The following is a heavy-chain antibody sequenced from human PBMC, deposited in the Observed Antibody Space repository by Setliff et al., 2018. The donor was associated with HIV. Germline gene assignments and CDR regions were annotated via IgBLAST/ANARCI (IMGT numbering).Heavy chain of an antibody. CDR1: GNSIGSGYY. CDR3: VRHLSEMAMVDH. V-gene: IGHV4-38-2*01. Sequence: SETLSLTCAVSGNSIGSGYYWGWIRQPPGKGLEWVASIYYNGNIYYNPSLKSRVTITMDTSKNQFSLKLSSVAAADTAVYSCVRHLSEMAMVDHWGQGTLVTVSS. J-gene: IGHJ4*02. CDR2: IYYNGNI.